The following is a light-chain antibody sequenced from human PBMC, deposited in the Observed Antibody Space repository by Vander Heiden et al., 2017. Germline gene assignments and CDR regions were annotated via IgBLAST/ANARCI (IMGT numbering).Light chain of an antibody. V-gene: IGKV1-16*02. Sequence: DIQMTQSPSPLSASVGDTVTITCRASQDISNHLAWFQQKPGKAPKSLIFAAFSLQSGVSSKFRGSGSGTDFTLTINSLQPEDFATYYCQQYHDYPLTFGGGTKVDSK. CDR2: AAF. CDR3: QQYHDYPLT. CDR1: QDISNH. J-gene: IGKJ4*01.